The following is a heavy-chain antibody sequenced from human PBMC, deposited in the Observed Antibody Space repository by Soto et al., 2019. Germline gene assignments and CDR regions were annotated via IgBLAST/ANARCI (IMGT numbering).Heavy chain of an antibody. CDR2: INPSGGST. CDR1: GYTFTSYY. V-gene: IGHV1-46*01. D-gene: IGHD2-15*01. CDR3: ARVWRLGYCSGGSCYVLGY. Sequence: ASVKVSCKASGYTFTSYYMHWVRQAPGQGLEWMGIINPSGGSTSYAQKFQGRVTMTRDTSTSTVYMGLSSLRSEDTAVYYCARVWRLGYCSGGSCYVLGYWGQGTLVTVSS. J-gene: IGHJ4*02.